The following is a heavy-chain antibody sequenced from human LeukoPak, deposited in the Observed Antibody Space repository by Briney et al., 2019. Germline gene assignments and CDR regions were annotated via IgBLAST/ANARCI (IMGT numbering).Heavy chain of an antibody. CDR2: IYPGDSDT. D-gene: IGHD3-22*01. J-gene: IGHJ4*02. Sequence: GESLKIFCKGSGYSFTSYWIGWVRQMPGKGLEWMGIIYPGDSDTRYSPSFQGQVTISADNSISTAYLQWSSLKASDTAMYYCARSTDSSGYYDLWDYWGQGTLVTVSS. CDR3: ARSTDSSGYYDLWDY. CDR1: GYSFTSYW. V-gene: IGHV5-51*01.